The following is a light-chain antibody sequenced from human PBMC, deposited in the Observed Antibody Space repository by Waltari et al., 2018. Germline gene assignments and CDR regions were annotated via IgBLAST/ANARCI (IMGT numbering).Light chain of an antibody. CDR3: QQYYSTPWT. CDR1: HTFLSSSNNKNY. CDR2: WAS. J-gene: IGKJ1*01. V-gene: IGKV4-1*01. Sequence: DIVMTQSPDSLAVSLGDRATFNCKSSHTFLSSSNNKNYFTWYQQNPGQPPKLLIYWASTRQSGVPDRFSGSGSGTDFTLTISSLQTEDVAVYYCQQYYSTPWTFGQGTKVEIK.